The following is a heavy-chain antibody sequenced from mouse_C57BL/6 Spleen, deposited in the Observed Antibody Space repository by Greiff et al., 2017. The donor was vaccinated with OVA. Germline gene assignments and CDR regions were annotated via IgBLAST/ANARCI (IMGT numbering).Heavy chain of an antibody. V-gene: IGHV1-4*01. CDR2: INPSSGYT. CDR1: GYNFTSYT. D-gene: IGHD2-14*01. Sequence: QVQLKQSGAELARPGASVKMSCKASGYNFTSYTMHWVKQRPGQGLEWIGYINPSSGYTKYNQKFKDKATLTADKSSSTAYLQLSSLTSEVSAVYCCARLRYGVAYWGQGTLVTVSA. J-gene: IGHJ3*01. CDR3: ARLRYGVAY.